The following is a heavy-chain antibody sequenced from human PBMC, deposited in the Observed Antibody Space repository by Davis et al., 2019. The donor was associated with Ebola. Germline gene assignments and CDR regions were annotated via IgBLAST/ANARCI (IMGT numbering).Heavy chain of an antibody. D-gene: IGHD4-23*01. Sequence: MPSETLSLTCTVSGYSISSGYYWGWIRQAPGKGLEWIGYIYYTGTTNFNPFLKSRVTLSVHTSENKFSLKLSSVTAADTAVYYCARQESQLHRYYFDSWGQGTLVTVSS. CDR3: ARQESQLHRYYFDS. V-gene: IGHV4-38-2*02. J-gene: IGHJ4*02. CDR2: IYYTGTT. CDR1: GYSISSGYY.